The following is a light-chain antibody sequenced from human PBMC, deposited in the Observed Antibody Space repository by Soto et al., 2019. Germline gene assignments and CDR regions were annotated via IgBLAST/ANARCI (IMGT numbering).Light chain of an antibody. CDR1: QDIKHS. J-gene: IGKJ4*01. CDR2: DAS. CDR3: QQYDNLPLT. Sequence: QTTQSPSCLPASVGARLTITWEASQDIKHSLNWYQQKSGKAPKXXMYDASDLETGVPSRFSGSGSGTDFTFTINRLQNEDIATYYCQQYDNLPLTFCGGTKVDIK. V-gene: IGKV1-33*01.